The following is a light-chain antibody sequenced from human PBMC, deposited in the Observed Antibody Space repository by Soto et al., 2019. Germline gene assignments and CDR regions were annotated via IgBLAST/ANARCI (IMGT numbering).Light chain of an antibody. CDR2: GAS. V-gene: IGKV3-15*01. CDR1: QSVSIN. J-gene: IGKJ4*02. CDR3: QQYNIWPRT. Sequence: EVVMTQSPATLSVSPGERATLSCRASQSVSINLAWYQQKLGQAPRLVIYGASTGATGIPARFSGSGSGTDFTLSSSSLASEVFALYSCQQYNIWPRTFGGGTQLEIK.